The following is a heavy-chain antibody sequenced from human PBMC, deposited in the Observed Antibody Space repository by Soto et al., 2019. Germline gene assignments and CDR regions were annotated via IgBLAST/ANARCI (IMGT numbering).Heavy chain of an antibody. J-gene: IGHJ4*02. V-gene: IGHV3-23*01. D-gene: IGHD6-19*01. CDR2: ISGSGGST. CDR1: GFTFSSYA. CDR3: AKSLRSSGWYFFDY. Sequence: EVQLLESGGGLVQPGGSLRLSCAASGFTFSSYAMSWVRQAPGKGLEWVSAISGSGGSTFYADSVKGRFTISRDNSKNPLYLQMNSLRADDTAVYYCAKSLRSSGWYFFDYWGQGTLVTVSS.